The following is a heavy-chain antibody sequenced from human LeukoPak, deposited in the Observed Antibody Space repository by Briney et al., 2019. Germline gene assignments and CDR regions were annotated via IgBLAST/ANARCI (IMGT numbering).Heavy chain of an antibody. CDR2: INHSGST. CDR1: GGSFSGYY. J-gene: IGHJ4*02. V-gene: IGHV4-34*01. D-gene: IGHD2-2*01. CDR3: ARLRAKYCSSTSRSSFDY. Sequence: SETLSLTCAVYGGSFSGYYWSWIRQPPGKGLEWIGEINHSGSTNYNPSLKSRVTISVDTSKNQFSLKLSSVTAADTAVYYCARLRAKYCSSTSRSSFDYWGQGTLVTVSS.